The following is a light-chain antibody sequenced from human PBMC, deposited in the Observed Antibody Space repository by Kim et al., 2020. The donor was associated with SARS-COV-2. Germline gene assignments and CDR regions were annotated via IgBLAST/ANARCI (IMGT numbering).Light chain of an antibody. CDR2: DAS. V-gene: IGKV3-11*01. J-gene: IGKJ4*01. CDR1: PNIDTY. Sequence: PGERAIPSCSASPNIDTYLAWYQQRPGQAPRLLVYDASNRATGVPDRFSGSGSGTDFTLTISSLEPEDFSLYYCQQRNSWPPAVTFGGGTKVDIK. CDR3: QQRNSWPPAVT.